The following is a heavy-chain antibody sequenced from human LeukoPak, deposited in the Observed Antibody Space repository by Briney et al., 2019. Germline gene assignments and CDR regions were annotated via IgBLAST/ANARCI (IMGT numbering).Heavy chain of an antibody. J-gene: IGHJ6*02. D-gene: IGHD3-9*01. CDR3: ARDGIYYDILTGYYNYYYYYGMDV. Sequence: TGGSLRLSCSASGFTFSTYWMSWVRQAPGKGLEWVANMRRDGNEIYYLDSVRGRFTISRDNAKNSLYLQMNSLRAEDTAVYYCARDGIYYDILTGYYNYYYYYGMDVWGQGTTVTVSS. CDR2: MRRDGNEI. CDR1: GFTFSTYW. V-gene: IGHV3-7*01.